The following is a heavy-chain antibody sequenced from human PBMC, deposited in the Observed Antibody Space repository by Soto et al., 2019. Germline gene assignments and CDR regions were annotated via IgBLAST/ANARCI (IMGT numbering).Heavy chain of an antibody. CDR2: ISNDGSKT. D-gene: IGHD6-19*01. V-gene: IGHV3-30*18. Sequence: PGGSLRLSCAASGFSFSDYYMSWIRQAPGKGPEWVAFISNDGSKTDYADSVKGRFTVSRDNPKNTLFLQMNSLRGEDTAVYYCTNPRSSLQWPPFDPWGHGSLVTVSS. CDR3: TNPRSSLQWPPFDP. CDR1: GFSFSDYY. J-gene: IGHJ5*02.